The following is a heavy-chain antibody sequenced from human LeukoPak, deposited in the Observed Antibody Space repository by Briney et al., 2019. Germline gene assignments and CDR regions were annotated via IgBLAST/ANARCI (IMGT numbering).Heavy chain of an antibody. CDR1: GFTFSTYA. V-gene: IGHV3-23*01. J-gene: IGHJ4*02. D-gene: IGHD3-10*01. Sequence: PGGSLRLSCAASGFTFSTYAMSWVRQAPGKGLELVSAITGSADRTHYADSVKGRFTISRDNSNNIVYLQMNSLRAKDTVVYFCARPQVVVLNPFDYWGQGTLVTVSS. CDR2: ITGSADRT. CDR3: ARPQVVVLNPFDY.